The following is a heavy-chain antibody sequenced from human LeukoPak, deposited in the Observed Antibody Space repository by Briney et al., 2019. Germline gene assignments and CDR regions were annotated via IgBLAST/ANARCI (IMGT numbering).Heavy chain of an antibody. CDR2: INPNSGGT. V-gene: IGHV1-2*02. CDR3: ARAPPAATAGWFDP. D-gene: IGHD2-2*01. CDR1: GYTFTGYY. J-gene: IGHJ5*02. Sequence: ASVKVSCKASGYTFTGYYMHWVRQAPGQGLEWMGWINPNSGGTNYARKFQGRVTMTRDTSISTAYMELSRLRSDDTAVYYCARAPPAATAGWFDPWGQGTLVTVSS.